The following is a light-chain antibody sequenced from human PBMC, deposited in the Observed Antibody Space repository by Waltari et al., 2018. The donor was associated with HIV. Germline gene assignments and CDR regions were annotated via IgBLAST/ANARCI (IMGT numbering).Light chain of an antibody. V-gene: IGKV3-20*01. J-gene: IGKJ5*01. Sequence: EFVLTQSPGTLSLSPGERATLSCRTSQSVSSSYLAWHQQKPGQAPRLLIYGASSRVTGIPDRFSGSGSGTDFTLTISRLEPDDFAVYYCQHYSTSPQIIFGQGTRLDIK. CDR2: GAS. CDR3: QHYSTSPQII. CDR1: QSVSSSY.